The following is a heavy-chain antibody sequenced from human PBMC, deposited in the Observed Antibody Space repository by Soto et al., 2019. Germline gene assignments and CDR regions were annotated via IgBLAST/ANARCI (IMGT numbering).Heavy chain of an antibody. CDR3: ARGHECRPMVRGCDYYGLDV. CDR2: ISYEATHK. CDR1: GFTFSTYS. D-gene: IGHD3-10*01. Sequence: QVQLVESGGGMVQPGTSLRLSCAASGFTFSTYSIHWVRQAPGKGLEWVAVISYEATHKYYADSVKGRFTISRDNSKNRQYLQISSLRAEDTDVYYCARGHECRPMVRGCDYYGLDVWGHGTTVTVCS. V-gene: IGHV3-30-3*01. J-gene: IGHJ6*02.